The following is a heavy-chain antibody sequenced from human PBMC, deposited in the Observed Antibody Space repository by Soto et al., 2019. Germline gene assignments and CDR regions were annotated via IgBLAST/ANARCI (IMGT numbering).Heavy chain of an antibody. D-gene: IGHD2-15*01. Sequence: PSETLSLTCTVSGGSISSYYWSWIRQPPGKGLEWIGYIYYSGSTNYNPSLKSRVTISVDTSKNQFSLKLSSVTAADTAVYYCARDEGGGYCSGGSCYRLYNWFDPWGQGTLVTVSS. V-gene: IGHV4-59*01. CDR3: ARDEGGGYCSGGSCYRLYNWFDP. J-gene: IGHJ5*02. CDR1: GGSISSYY. CDR2: IYYSGST.